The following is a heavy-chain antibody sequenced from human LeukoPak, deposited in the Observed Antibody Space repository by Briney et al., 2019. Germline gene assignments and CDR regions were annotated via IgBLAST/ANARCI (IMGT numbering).Heavy chain of an antibody. CDR2: IYYSGNT. J-gene: IGHJ4*02. D-gene: IGHD6-13*01. CDR1: GVSISSSNSY. V-gene: IGHV4-39*02. CDR3: ARDLGYSSSWYLGY. Sequence: SETLSLTCTVSGVSISSSNSYWGWIRQPPGKGLEWIGSIYYSGNTYYNASLKSQVSISIDTSKNQFSLRLTSVTAADTAVYYCARDLGYSSSWYLGYWGQGTLVTVSS.